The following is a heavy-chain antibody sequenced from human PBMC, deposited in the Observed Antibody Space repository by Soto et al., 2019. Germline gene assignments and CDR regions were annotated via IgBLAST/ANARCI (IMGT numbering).Heavy chain of an antibody. CDR2: IIPIFGTA. J-gene: IGHJ5*02. V-gene: IGHV1-69*13. Sequence: ASVKVSCKASGGTLSSYAISWVRQAPGQGLEWMGGIIPIFGTANYAQKFQGRVTITADESTSTAYMELSSLRSEDTAVYYCAREEYYYGSGSFYRFDPWRQGTLVTVPS. CDR1: GGTLSSYA. CDR3: AREEYYYGSGSFYRFDP. D-gene: IGHD3-10*01.